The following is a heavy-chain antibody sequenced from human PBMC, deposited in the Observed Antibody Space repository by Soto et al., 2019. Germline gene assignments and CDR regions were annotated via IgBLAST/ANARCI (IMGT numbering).Heavy chain of an antibody. J-gene: IGHJ6*03. V-gene: IGHV1-8*01. CDR2: MNPNSGNT. CDR3: ARGPYYYYYMDV. Sequence: QVQLVQSGAEVKKPGASVKVSCKASGYTFTSYDINWVRQATGQGLEWMGWMNPNSGNTGYAQKFQGRITMTRNTSITTVYMELSSLRSEDTAVYYCARGPYYYYYMDVWGKGTTVTVSS. CDR1: GYTFTSYD.